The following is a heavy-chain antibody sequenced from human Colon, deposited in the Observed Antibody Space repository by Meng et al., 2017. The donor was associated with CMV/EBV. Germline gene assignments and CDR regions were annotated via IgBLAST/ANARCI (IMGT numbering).Heavy chain of an antibody. V-gene: IGHV3-74*03. CDR3: ARPRDGYSPFDL. D-gene: IGHD5-24*01. Sequence: CAASGFTFCNYWMHWVPQAPGEGLVWVGRLNNGGTYMTYAGSVRGRFSISRDNAQNTVYLQMNRLTADDTAVYYCARPRDGYSPFDLWGQGTLVTVSS. CDR2: LNNGGTYM. J-gene: IGHJ4*02. CDR1: GFTFCNYW.